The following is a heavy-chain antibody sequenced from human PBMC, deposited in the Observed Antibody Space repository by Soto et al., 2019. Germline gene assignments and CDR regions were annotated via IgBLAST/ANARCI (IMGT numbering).Heavy chain of an antibody. V-gene: IGHV3-21*01. CDR1: GFTFSSYS. CDR2: ISSSSSYI. D-gene: IGHD3-3*01. J-gene: IGHJ6*02. CDR3: ARDSSEVYDFWSGYYQPGYYYYYGMDV. Sequence: GGSLRLSCAASGFTFSSYSMNWVRQAPGKGLEWVPSISSSSSYIYYADSVKGRFTISRDNAKNSLYLQMNSLRAEDTAVYYCARDSSEVYDFWSGYYQPGYYYYYGMDVWGQGTTVTVSS.